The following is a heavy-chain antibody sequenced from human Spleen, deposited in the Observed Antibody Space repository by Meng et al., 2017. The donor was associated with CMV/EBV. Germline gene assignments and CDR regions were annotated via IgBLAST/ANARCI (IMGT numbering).Heavy chain of an antibody. D-gene: IGHD6-19*01. CDR2: INHSGST. CDR1: GGSFSDYY. V-gene: IGHV4-34*01. J-gene: IGHJ4*02. CDR3: ARAAGSGWLFDY. Sequence: QVQLQQWGAGLLKPSETLSLTCAVYGGSFSDYYWSWICQPPGKGLEWIGEINHSGSTNYNPSLKSRVTISVDTSKNQFSLKLSSVTAADTAVYYCARAAGSGWLFDYWGQGTLVTVSS.